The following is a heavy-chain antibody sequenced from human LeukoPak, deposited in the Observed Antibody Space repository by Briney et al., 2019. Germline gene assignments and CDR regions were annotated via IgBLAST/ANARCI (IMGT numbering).Heavy chain of an antibody. CDR1: GYTFTSYG. Sequence: ASVKVSCKASGYTFTSYGISWVRQAPGQGLEWMGWISAYNGNTNYAQKLQGRVTMTTDTSTSTAYMELRSLRSDDTAVYYCARDRVVVPAALYNWFDPWSQGTLVTVSS. J-gene: IGHJ5*02. D-gene: IGHD2-2*01. V-gene: IGHV1-18*01. CDR3: ARDRVVVPAALYNWFDP. CDR2: ISAYNGNT.